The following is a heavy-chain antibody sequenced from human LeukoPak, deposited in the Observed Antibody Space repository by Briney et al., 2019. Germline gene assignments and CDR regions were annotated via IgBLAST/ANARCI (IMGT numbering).Heavy chain of an antibody. CDR1: GFIFRNYG. Sequence: GRSLRLSCAASGFIFRNYGMNWVRQAPGKGLEWVAVIWYDGSKKYYADSVKGRFTISRDNSKNILYLQMSSLRAEDTALYYCARGDGYSFNYFDYWGQGTLVAVSS. V-gene: IGHV3-33*01. D-gene: IGHD5-24*01. CDR2: IWYDGSKK. J-gene: IGHJ4*02. CDR3: ARGDGYSFNYFDY.